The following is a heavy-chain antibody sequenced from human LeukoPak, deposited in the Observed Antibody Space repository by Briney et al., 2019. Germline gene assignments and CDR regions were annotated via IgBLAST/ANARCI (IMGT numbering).Heavy chain of an antibody. CDR1: GFTFSSYS. J-gene: IGHJ3*02. CDR3: ARDNFIAAAGHDPPASDAFDI. Sequence: GGSLRLSCAASGFTFSSYSMNWVRQAPGKGLEWVSSISSSSSYIYYADSVKGRFTISRDNAKNSLYLQMNSLRAEDTAVYYCARDNFIAAAGHDPPASDAFDIWGQGTMVTVSS. D-gene: IGHD6-13*01. V-gene: IGHV3-21*01. CDR2: ISSSSSYI.